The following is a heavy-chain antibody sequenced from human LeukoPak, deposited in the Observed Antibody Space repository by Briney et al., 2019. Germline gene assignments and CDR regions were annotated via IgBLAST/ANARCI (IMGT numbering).Heavy chain of an antibody. CDR1: GGSISSYY. Sequence: SETLSLTCTVSGGSISSYYWSWLRQPPGKGLEWIGYIYYSGSTNYNPSLKSRVTISVDTSKNQFSLKLSSVTAADTAVYYCARGRITMVRGVPFDYWGQGTLVTVSS. CDR3: ARGRITMVRGVPFDY. V-gene: IGHV4-59*12. D-gene: IGHD3-10*01. J-gene: IGHJ4*02. CDR2: IYYSGST.